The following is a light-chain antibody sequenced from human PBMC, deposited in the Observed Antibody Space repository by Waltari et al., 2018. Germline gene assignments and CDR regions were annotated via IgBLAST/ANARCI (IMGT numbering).Light chain of an antibody. CDR1: QSVSSSY. V-gene: IGKV3-20*01. Sequence: EIVLTQSPGTLSLSPGERATLSCRASQSVSSSYLAWYQQKPGQAPRLLIYGSSGRATGIPDRFSGSGSGTDFTLTISRLEPEDFAVYYCQQYGSSRFTFGGGTKVEIK. CDR3: QQYGSSRFT. J-gene: IGKJ4*01. CDR2: GSS.